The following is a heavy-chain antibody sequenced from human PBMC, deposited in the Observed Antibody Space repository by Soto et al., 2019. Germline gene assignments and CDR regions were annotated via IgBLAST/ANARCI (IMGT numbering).Heavy chain of an antibody. Sequence: SLKVSCKASGGTFSSYAISWVRQAPGQGLEWMGGIIPIFGTANYAQKFQGRVTITADESTSTAYMELSSLRSEDTAVYYCAAYDSSGYYYPLGFDPWGQGTLVTVSS. V-gene: IGHV1-69*13. D-gene: IGHD3-22*01. CDR2: IIPIFGTA. J-gene: IGHJ5*02. CDR1: GGTFSSYA. CDR3: AAYDSSGYYYPLGFDP.